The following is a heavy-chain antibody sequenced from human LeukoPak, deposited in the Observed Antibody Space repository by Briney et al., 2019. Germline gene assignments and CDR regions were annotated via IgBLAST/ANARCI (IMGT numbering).Heavy chain of an antibody. Sequence: GASVKVSCKASGYTFTGYYLHWVRQAPGQGPEWMGWINPNSGDTNYAQKFQGRVTITRDTSIRTAYMELSRLRSDDTAVYYCARGGDYGDLRYFDYWGQGTLVTVSS. V-gene: IGHV1-2*02. J-gene: IGHJ4*02. CDR1: GYTFTGYY. CDR3: ARGGDYGDLRYFDY. CDR2: INPNSGDT. D-gene: IGHD4-17*01.